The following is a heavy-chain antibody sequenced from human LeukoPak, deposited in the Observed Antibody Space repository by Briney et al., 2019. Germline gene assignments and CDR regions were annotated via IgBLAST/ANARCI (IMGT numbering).Heavy chain of an antibody. V-gene: IGHV3-7*01. CDR3: ARDVDY. CDR1: GFTFSNYW. CDR2: IKQDGSDK. Sequence: GGSLSLSCAASGFTFSNYWMTWVRQAPGKGLEWVASIKQDGSDKYHVDSVKGRFTISRDNAENSLYLQMNGLRAEDTAVYYCARDVDYWGQGTLVTVSS. J-gene: IGHJ4*02.